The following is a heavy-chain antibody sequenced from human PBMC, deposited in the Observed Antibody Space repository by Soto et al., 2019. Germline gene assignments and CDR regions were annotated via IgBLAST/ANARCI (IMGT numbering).Heavy chain of an antibody. J-gene: IGHJ6*01. V-gene: IGHV3-7*03. CDR2: IKQDGREK. Sequence: PGGSLRLSCSASALTCSSYWMSWVRQAPGKGREWVANIKQDGREKYYVDSGKGRCTISRDNAKSSLYLQMNSLRAEDTAVYYCESDTADFWRGYSTSSSYYGMEVRGRGTTVAVSS. CDR1: ALTCSSYW. D-gene: IGHD3-3*01. CDR3: ESDTADFWRGYSTSSSYYGMEV.